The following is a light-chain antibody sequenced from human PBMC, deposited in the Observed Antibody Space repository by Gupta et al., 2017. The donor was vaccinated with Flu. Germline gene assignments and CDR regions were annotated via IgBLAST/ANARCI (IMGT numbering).Light chain of an antibody. Sequence: DIQMTQSPSSLSASIGDRVTITCRASQSIRNYLNWYEKKPGKAPKLLIYAESTWQSGVASRFSGGGGGKDLTLTIINRQQEEFASYCCQQTYNNPLCTFGQGTKLDIK. CDR2: AES. CDR1: QSIRNY. J-gene: IGKJ2*02. CDR3: QQTYNNPLCT. V-gene: IGKV1-39*01.